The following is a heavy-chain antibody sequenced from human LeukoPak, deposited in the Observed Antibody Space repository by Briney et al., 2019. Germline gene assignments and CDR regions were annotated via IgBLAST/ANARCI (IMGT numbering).Heavy chain of an antibody. Sequence: PSETLSLTCAVSGGSISSSNWWSWARQAPGKGPEWIGEINDSGSTNYNPSLKSRVTISVDRSKNQFSLRLISVTAADTAVYYCARTPTYFYDSSGYFDYWGQGALVTVSS. V-gene: IGHV4-4*02. J-gene: IGHJ4*02. CDR3: ARTPTYFYDSSGYFDY. CDR1: GGSISSSNW. CDR2: INDSGST. D-gene: IGHD3-22*01.